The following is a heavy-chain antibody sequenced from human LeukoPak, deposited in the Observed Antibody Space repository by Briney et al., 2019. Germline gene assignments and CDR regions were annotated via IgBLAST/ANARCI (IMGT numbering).Heavy chain of an antibody. Sequence: SETLSLTCTVSGGSISSYYWSWIRQPPGKGLECIGYIYYSGSTNYNPSLKSRVTISVDTSKNQFSLKLNSVTAADTAVYYCAGRARTYFDYWGQGTLVTVSS. V-gene: IGHV4-59*08. CDR1: GGSISSYY. J-gene: IGHJ4*02. CDR2: IYYSGST. CDR3: AGRARTYFDY. D-gene: IGHD1/OR15-1a*01.